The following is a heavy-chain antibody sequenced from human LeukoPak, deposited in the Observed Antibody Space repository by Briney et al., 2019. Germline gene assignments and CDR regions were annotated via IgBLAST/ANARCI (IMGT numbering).Heavy chain of an antibody. Sequence: GGSLRLSCAASGFTFSSDGIRWVRQAPGKGLEWVSSCSGSTTNTYYADSVKGRFTISRDNSRNTLSLQMNSLRADDTALYYCAKRGPATSVSEAYFDFWGQGTLVTVSS. V-gene: IGHV3-23*01. CDR2: CSGSTTNT. CDR1: GFTFSSDG. CDR3: AKRGPATSVSEAYFDF. J-gene: IGHJ4*02. D-gene: IGHD5-12*01.